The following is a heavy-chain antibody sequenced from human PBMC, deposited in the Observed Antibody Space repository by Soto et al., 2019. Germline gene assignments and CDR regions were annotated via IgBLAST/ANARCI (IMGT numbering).Heavy chain of an antibody. D-gene: IGHD1-26*01. CDR1: GFTFSSYA. J-gene: IGHJ4*02. V-gene: IGHV3-30-3*01. Sequence: QVQLVESGGGVVQPGRSLRLSCAASGFTFSSYAMHWVRQAPGKGLEWVAVISYDGSNKYYADSVKGRFTISRDNSKNTLYLQMNSLRAEDTAVYYCVRSSSGSYYHYWGQGTLVTVSS. CDR2: ISYDGSNK. CDR3: VRSSSGSYYHY.